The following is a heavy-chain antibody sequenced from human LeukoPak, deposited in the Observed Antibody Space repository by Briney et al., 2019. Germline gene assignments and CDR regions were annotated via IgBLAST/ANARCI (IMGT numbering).Heavy chain of an antibody. CDR2: ISGGGGST. V-gene: IGHV3-23*01. D-gene: IGHD6-19*01. J-gene: IGHJ4*02. CDR3: AKTYSSGWYYFDY. CDR1: GFTFSTYV. Sequence: PGGSLRLSCAASGFTFSTYVMTCVRQAPGKGLEWVSGISGGGGSTYYADSVKGRFTISRDNSKNTLYLQVNSLRAEDTAVYFCAKTYSSGWYYFDYWGQGNLVTVSS.